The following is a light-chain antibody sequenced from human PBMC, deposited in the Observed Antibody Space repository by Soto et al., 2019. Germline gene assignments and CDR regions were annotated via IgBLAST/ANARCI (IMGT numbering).Light chain of an antibody. J-gene: IGKJ2*02. CDR1: QDISSS. CDR3: HLFSSCPIRT. V-gene: IGKV1-9*01. Sequence: DIQLTQSPSFLSASVGDRVTITCRASQDISSSLAWYQQKPGKAPKLLTYDASTLQTGVPSRFRGSGSGTEFTLTISSLQPKDFATYSFHLFSSCPIRT. CDR2: DAS.